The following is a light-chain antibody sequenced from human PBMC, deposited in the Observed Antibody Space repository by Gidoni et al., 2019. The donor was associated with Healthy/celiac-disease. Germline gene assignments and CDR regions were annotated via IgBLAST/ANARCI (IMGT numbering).Light chain of an antibody. J-gene: IGKJ5*01. CDR1: QGISSY. CDR3: QQYYSYPIT. Sequence: AIRMTQSPSSFSASTGDRVTITCRASQGISSYLAWYQQKPGKAPKLLIYAASTLQSGVPSRFSGSGSGTDFTLTISFLQSEDFATYYCQQYYSYPITFGQXTRLEIK. V-gene: IGKV1-8*01. CDR2: AAS.